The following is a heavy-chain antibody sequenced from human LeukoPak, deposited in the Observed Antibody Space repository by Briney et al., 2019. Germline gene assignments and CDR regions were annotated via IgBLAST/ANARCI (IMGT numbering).Heavy chain of an antibody. D-gene: IGHD6-13*01. J-gene: IGHJ4*02. CDR1: GGSMSGYY. Sequence: PSETLSLTCSVSGGSMSGYYGSWIRQPPGKGLEWSGYIYYSGSTNYNPSLKSRVTISVDTSKNQFSLRLGSVTAADTAVYYCARVTGYMTEDYFDYWGQGTLITVSS. CDR3: ARVTGYMTEDYFDY. V-gene: IGHV4-59*01. CDR2: IYYSGST.